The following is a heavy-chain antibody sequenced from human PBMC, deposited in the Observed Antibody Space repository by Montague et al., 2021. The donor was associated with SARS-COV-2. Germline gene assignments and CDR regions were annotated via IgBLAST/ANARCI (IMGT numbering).Heavy chain of an antibody. Sequence: SETLSLTCTVSGGSISSHFWSFIRQPPGKGLEWIGHINSNGGTNDNPSLRSRLTMSVDTSKNQFSLQLRSMTPADTAVYFCARATSVRGAVSWFDPWGQGILVTVSS. J-gene: IGHJ5*02. CDR3: ARATSVRGAVSWFDP. CDR1: GGSISSHF. D-gene: IGHD3-10*01. V-gene: IGHV4-59*11. CDR2: INSNGGT.